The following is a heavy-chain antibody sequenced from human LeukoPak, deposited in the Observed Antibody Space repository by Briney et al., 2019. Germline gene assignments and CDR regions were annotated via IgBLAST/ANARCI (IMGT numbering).Heavy chain of an antibody. V-gene: IGHV3-9*01. D-gene: IGHD3-9*01. CDR2: ISWNSGSI. J-gene: IGHJ4*02. Sequence: GGSLRLSCAASGFTFDDYAMHWVRHAPGKGLEWVSGISWNSGSIGYADSVKGRFTISRDNAKNSLYLQMNSLRAEDSALYYCAKVRGYPPYYDILTGYFDYWGQGTLVTVSS. CDR3: AKVRGYPPYYDILTGYFDY. CDR1: GFTFDDYA.